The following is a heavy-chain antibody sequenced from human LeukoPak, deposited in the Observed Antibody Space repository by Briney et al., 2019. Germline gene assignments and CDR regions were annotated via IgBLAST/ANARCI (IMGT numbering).Heavy chain of an antibody. Sequence: ASVKVSCKAAGYTFTSYDINLVRQATGQGLEWMGWMTPNSAYTGYAQKFQGRVTITRNTSITTAYMELSSLRFEDTAVYYCARGRDGYNFGYFDLWGHGTLVTVSS. D-gene: IGHD5-24*01. CDR1: GYTFTSYD. J-gene: IGHJ2*01. CDR3: ARGRDGYNFGYFDL. CDR2: MTPNSAYT. V-gene: IGHV1-8*03.